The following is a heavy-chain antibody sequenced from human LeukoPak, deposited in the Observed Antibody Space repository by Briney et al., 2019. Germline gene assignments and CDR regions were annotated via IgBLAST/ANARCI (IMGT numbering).Heavy chain of an antibody. CDR2: IRYDGSNK. V-gene: IGHV3-30*02. CDR1: GFTFSTYG. Sequence: GGSLRLSCAASGFTFSTYGMHWVRQAPGKGLEWVAFIRYDGSNKHYADSVKGRFTISRDNSKNTLYLQMNSLRAEDTALYYCVKALTLSGTYLGDWGQGTLVTVFS. J-gene: IGHJ4*02. CDR3: VKALTLSGTYLGD. D-gene: IGHD3-10*01.